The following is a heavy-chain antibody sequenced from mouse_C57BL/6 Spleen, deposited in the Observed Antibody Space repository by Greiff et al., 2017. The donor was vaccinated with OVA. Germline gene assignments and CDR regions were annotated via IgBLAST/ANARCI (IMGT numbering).Heavy chain of an antibody. CDR3: TRGGTVVDYYAMDY. D-gene: IGHD1-1*01. CDR1: GYTFTDYE. V-gene: IGHV1-15*01. CDR2: IDPETGGT. Sequence: QVQLQQSGAELVRPGASVTLSCKASGYTFTDYEMHWVKQTPVHGLEWIGAIDPETGGTAYNQKFKGKAILTADKSSSTAYMELRSLTSEDSAVYYCTRGGTVVDYYAMDYWGQGTSVTVSS. J-gene: IGHJ4*01.